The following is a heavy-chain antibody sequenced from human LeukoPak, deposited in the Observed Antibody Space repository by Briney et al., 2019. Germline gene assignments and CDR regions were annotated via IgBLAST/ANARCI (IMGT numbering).Heavy chain of an antibody. CDR2: ISQSGSST. CDR3: AKATSTVTEFDS. J-gene: IGHJ4*02. D-gene: IGHD4-17*01. Sequence: GGSLRLSCAASGFTFINYAVTWVRQAPGKGLEWLSGISQSGSSTYYADSVKGRFTISRDNSKNTLYLQTNSLRAEDTAVYYCAKATSTVTEFDSWGQGTLVTVSS. V-gene: IGHV3-23*01. CDR1: GFTFINYA.